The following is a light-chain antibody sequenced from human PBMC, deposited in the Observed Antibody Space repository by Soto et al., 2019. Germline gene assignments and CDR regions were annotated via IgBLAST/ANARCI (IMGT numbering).Light chain of an antibody. V-gene: IGLV2-11*01. J-gene: IGLJ3*02. CDR1: SSDVGDYNY. Sequence: QSALTQPRSVSGSPGQSVTISCTGTSSDVGDYNYVSWYQQYPGKAPKLVIYDVSKRPSGVPDRFSGSKSGNTASLTISGLQAEDGADYYWCSFAGSYTFWVFGGGTKLTVL. CDR2: DVS. CDR3: CSFAGSYTFWV.